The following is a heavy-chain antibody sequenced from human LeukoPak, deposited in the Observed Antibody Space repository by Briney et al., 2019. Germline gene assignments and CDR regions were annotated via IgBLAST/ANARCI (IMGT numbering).Heavy chain of an antibody. D-gene: IGHD2-8*02. CDR2: IYYSGST. Sequence: PSETLSLTCTVSGGSLSSYYWSWLRQPPGKGLEWIGYIYYSGSTNYNPSLKSRVTISVDTSKNPFSLKLSSVTAADTAVYYCAKDTGYYFDYWGQGTLVTVSS. CDR3: AKDTGYYFDY. J-gene: IGHJ4*02. V-gene: IGHV4-59*01. CDR1: GGSLSSYY.